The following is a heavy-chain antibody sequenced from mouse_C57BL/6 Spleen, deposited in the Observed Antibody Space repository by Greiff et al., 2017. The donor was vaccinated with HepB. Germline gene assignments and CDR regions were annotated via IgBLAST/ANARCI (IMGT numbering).Heavy chain of an antibody. CDR1: GYTFTSYW. CDR3: ATTTVVADWYFDV. D-gene: IGHD1-1*01. J-gene: IGHJ1*03. Sequence: QVQLKQPGTELVKPGASVKLSCKASGYTFTSYWMHWVKQRPGQGLEWIGNINPSNGGTNYNEKFKSKATLTVDKSSSTAYMQLSSLTSEDSAVYYCATTTVVADWYFDVWGTGTTVTVSS. V-gene: IGHV1-53*01. CDR2: INPSNGGT.